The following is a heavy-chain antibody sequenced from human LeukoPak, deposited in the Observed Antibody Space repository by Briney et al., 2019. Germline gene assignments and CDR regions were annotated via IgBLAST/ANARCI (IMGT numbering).Heavy chain of an antibody. D-gene: IGHD5-24*01. CDR3: ARHVEMATTNYYYYGMDV. CDR2: ISGYSANT. CDR1: GYTFASYG. Sequence: ASVKVSCKASGYTFASYGISWVRQAPGQGLEWMGWISGYSANTNYAQKFQGRVTMTTDTSTSTAYMELRSLRSDDTAVYYCARHVEMATTNYYYYGMDVWGQGTTVTVSS. J-gene: IGHJ6*02. V-gene: IGHV1-18*01.